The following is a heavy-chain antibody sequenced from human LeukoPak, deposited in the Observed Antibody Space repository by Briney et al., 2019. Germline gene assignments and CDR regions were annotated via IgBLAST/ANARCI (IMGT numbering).Heavy chain of an antibody. CDR2: ISAYNGNT. D-gene: IGHD4-23*01. Sequence: ASVKVSCKASGYTFTSYGISWVRQAPGQGLEWMGWISAYNGNTNYAQKLQGRVTMTTDTSTSTAYMELRSLRSDDTAVYYCARDLSYGGHSAFLDYWGQGTLVTVPS. V-gene: IGHV1-18*01. CDR1: GYTFTSYG. J-gene: IGHJ4*02. CDR3: ARDLSYGGHSAFLDY.